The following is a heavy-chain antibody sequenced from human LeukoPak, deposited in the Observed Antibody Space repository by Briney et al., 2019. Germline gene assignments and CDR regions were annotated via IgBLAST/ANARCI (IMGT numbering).Heavy chain of an antibody. CDR2: ISVYKVNP. CDR1: GYTFTTSG. CDR3: ARDPGYCSSTSCYAVWYYYGMDV. D-gene: IGHD2-2*01. J-gene: IGHJ6*04. Sequence: GASGKVSCRASGYTFTTSGFGGVRQALGQGLGGMGWISVYKVNPNYAQKLQGRVTMTTDTSTSTAYMELRSLRSDDTAVYYCARDPGYCSSTSCYAVWYYYGMDVWGKGTTVTVSS. V-gene: IGHV1-18*01.